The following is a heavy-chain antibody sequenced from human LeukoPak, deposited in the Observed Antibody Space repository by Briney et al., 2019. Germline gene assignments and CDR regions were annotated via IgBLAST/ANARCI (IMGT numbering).Heavy chain of an antibody. Sequence: GGFLRLSCVGSGFTFSDAWMSWVRQAPGKGLEWVGRIKSKSDGGTIDYAAPVKGRFTISRDDSRNTLYLQMNSLKTEDTAVYYCTTRRQDGWWGQGTLVTVSP. CDR1: GFTFSDAW. V-gene: IGHV3-15*01. CDR2: IKSKSDGGTI. D-gene: IGHD2-15*01. CDR3: TTRRQDGW. J-gene: IGHJ4*02.